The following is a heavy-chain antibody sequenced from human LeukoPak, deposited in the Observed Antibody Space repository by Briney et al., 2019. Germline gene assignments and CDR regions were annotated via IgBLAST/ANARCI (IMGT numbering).Heavy chain of an antibody. Sequence: GGSLRLSCAASRFTFSSYWMTWVRQAPGKGLEWVANIKQDGSEKYYVGSVKGRFTISRDNTKNSLYLQMNSLRAEDTAVYYCARHAFGAFDIWGQGTMVTVSS. CDR2: IKQDGSEK. J-gene: IGHJ3*02. V-gene: IGHV3-7*05. CDR1: RFTFSSYW. D-gene: IGHD3-16*01. CDR3: ARHAFGAFDI.